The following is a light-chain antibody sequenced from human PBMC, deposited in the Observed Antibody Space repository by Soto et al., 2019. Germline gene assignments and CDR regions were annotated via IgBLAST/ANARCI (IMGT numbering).Light chain of an antibody. CDR3: SSSAGIYHYLV. Sequence: QSALTQPPSASGSPGQSVTISCTGSSSDVGGHNFVSWYQQHPGKAPKLIIYEVSKRPSGVPDRFSGSKSGYTASLTVSGLQTEDEAFYYCSSSAGIYHYLVFGGGTQLTVL. CDR2: EVS. J-gene: IGLJ3*02. V-gene: IGLV2-8*01. CDR1: SSDVGGHNF.